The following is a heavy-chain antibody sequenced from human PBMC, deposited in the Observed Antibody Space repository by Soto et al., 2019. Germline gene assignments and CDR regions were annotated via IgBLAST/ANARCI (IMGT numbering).Heavy chain of an antibody. CDR2: ISGSGGST. Sequence: GGSLRLSCAASGFTFSSYAMSWVRQAPGKGLEWVSAISGSGGSTYYADSVKGRFTISRDNSKNTLYLQMNSLRAEDTAVYYCAKPSGGDIVVVPPSSGYMDVWGKGTTVTVSS. J-gene: IGHJ6*03. V-gene: IGHV3-23*01. CDR3: AKPSGGDIVVVPPSSGYMDV. CDR1: GFTFSSYA. D-gene: IGHD2-2*01.